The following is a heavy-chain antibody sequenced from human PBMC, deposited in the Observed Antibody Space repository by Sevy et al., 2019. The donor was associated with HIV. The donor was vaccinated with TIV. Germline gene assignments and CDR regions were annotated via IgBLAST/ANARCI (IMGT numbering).Heavy chain of an antibody. D-gene: IGHD2-15*01. J-gene: IGHJ5*02. CDR3: ARRGDNNWFDP. V-gene: IGHV4-39*01. CDR2: ISYTGST. CDR1: GVSISGGAYY. Sequence: SETLSLTCTVSGVSISGGAYYWGWIRQPPGKGLGWIGGISYTGSTYYNPSLKSRVTISVDTSKNQFSLKLTSVTAADTAVYYCARRGDNNWFDPWGQGTLVTVSS.